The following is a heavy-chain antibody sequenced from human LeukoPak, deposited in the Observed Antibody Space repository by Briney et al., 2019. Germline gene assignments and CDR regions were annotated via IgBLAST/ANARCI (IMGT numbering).Heavy chain of an antibody. CDR2: IYYSGNT. CDR3: ARDHLLYPYYMDV. J-gene: IGHJ6*03. V-gene: IGHV4-39*07. Sequence: SETLSLTCTVSGGSISSSSYYWGWIRQPPGKGLEWIGSIYYSGNTHYSPSLKSRVTISVDTSKNHFSLKLSSVTAADTAVYFCARDHLLYPYYMDVWGKGTTVTISS. CDR1: GGSISSSSYY. D-gene: IGHD3-10*01.